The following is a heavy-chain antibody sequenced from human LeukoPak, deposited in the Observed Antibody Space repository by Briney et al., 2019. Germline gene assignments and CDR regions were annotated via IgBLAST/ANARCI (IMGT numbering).Heavy chain of an antibody. Sequence: SVKVSCKASGGTFSSYAISWVRQAPGQGLEWMGRIIPIFGIANYAQKFQGRVTITADKSTSTAYMELSSLRSEDTAVYYCARQEDCSGGSCYSFIWFDPWGQGTLVAVSS. CDR3: ARQEDCSGGSCYSFIWFDP. J-gene: IGHJ5*02. D-gene: IGHD2-15*01. V-gene: IGHV1-69*04. CDR2: IIPIFGIA. CDR1: GGTFSSYA.